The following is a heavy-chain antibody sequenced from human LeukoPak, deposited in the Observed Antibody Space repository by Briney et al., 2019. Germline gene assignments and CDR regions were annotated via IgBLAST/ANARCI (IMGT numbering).Heavy chain of an antibody. Sequence: GGSLRLSCAASGFPFSASAMTWVRQAPGKGLEWVSHILSTGTTYYADSVRGRFTISRDNSKNTLYLLMTSLRADDAAVYYCAAVKYDYGDPVGWFDPWGQGTLVTVSS. D-gene: IGHD4-17*01. J-gene: IGHJ5*02. V-gene: IGHV3-23*01. CDR2: ILSTGTT. CDR1: GFPFSASA. CDR3: AAVKYDYGDPVGWFDP.